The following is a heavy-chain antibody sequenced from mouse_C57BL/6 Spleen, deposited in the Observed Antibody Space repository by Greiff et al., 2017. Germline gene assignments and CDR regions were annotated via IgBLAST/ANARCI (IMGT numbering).Heavy chain of an antibody. V-gene: IGHV14-3*01. CDR1: GFNIKNTY. J-gene: IGHJ2*01. Sequence: VQLQQSVAELVRPGASVKLSCTASGFNIKNTYMPWVKQRPEQGLEWIGRIDPANGNTKYAPKFQGKATITADTSSNTAYLQLSSLTSEDTAIYYCARGDWNWDYFDYWGQGTTLTVSS. CDR2: IDPANGNT. D-gene: IGHD4-1*01. CDR3: ARGDWNWDYFDY.